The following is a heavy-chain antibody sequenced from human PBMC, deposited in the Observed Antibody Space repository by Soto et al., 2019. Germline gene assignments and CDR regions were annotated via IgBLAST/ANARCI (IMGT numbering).Heavy chain of an antibody. D-gene: IGHD1-26*01. CDR2: IYYSGST. CDR1: GGSISSYY. J-gene: IGHJ6*03. CDR3: AWTRKSGVDYYYYYMDV. V-gene: IGHV4-59*01. Sequence: SETLSLTCTVSGGSISSYYWSWIRQPPGKGLEWIGYIYYSGSTNYNPSLKSRVTISVDTSKNQFSLKLSSVTAADTAVYYCAWTRKSGVDYYYYYMDVWGKGTTVTVSS.